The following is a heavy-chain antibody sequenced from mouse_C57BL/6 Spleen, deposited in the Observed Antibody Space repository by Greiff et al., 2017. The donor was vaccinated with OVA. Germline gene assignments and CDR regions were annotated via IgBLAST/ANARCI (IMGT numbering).Heavy chain of an antibody. D-gene: IGHD1-1*01. Sequence: EVKVVESGGGLVKPGGSLKLSCAASGFTFSSYTMSWVRQTPEKRLEWVATISGGGGNTYYPDSVKGRFTISRDNAKNTLYLQMSSLRSEDTALYYCARHTTGGWYFDVWGTGTTVTVSS. CDR1: GFTFSSYT. J-gene: IGHJ1*03. V-gene: IGHV5-9*01. CDR3: ARHTTGGWYFDV. CDR2: ISGGGGNT.